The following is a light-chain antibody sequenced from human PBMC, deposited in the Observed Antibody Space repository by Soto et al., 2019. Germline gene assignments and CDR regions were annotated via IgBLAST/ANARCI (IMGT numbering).Light chain of an antibody. J-gene: IGKJ3*01. V-gene: IGKV3-20*01. CDR3: QQYGSSL. CDR1: QSVSSSY. Sequence: EIVLTQSPGTLSLSPGERATLSCRASQSVSSSYLAWYQQKPCQAPRLLIYGASSRATGIPDRFSGSGSGTDFTLTISRLEPEDFAVYYCQQYGSSLFGPGTKVDIK. CDR2: GAS.